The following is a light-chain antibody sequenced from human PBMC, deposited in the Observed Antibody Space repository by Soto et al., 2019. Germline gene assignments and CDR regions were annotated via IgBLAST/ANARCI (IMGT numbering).Light chain of an antibody. Sequence: QSVLTQPPSVSGAPGQRVTISCTGSSSNIGAGYDVHWYQQLPGTAPKLLIYGNSNRPSGVPDRFSGSKSGTSASLAITGLEGEDGGDYYRHPYNSGLGGSVFGGGTKLPVL. J-gene: IGLJ2*01. V-gene: IGLV1-40*01. CDR2: GNS. CDR1: SSNIGAGYD. CDR3: HPYNSGLGGSV.